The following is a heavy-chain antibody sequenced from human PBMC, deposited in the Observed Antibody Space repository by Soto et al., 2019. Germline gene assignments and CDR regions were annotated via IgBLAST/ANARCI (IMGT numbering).Heavy chain of an antibody. D-gene: IGHD1-7*01. V-gene: IGHV2-70*01. J-gene: IGHJ4*02. CDR2: IDWEEEK. Sequence: SGPTLVNPKQTLILTCAFSGFSLSRKGMSVSWIRQPPGKALEFLALIDWEEEKFYSPSLRTRLTVSKDTSKSQVVLTLTNVDPVATATYYCTRSTTWNYEYYFDYWGQGTLVTVSS. CDR3: TRSTTWNYEYYFDY. CDR1: GFSLSRKGMS.